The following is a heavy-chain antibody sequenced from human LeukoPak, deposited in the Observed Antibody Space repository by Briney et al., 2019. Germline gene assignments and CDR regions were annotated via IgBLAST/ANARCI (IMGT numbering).Heavy chain of an antibody. J-gene: IGHJ4*02. CDR2: VYPGDSET. Sequence: GESLKISCQGAGYKFTSYWIGWVRQRPGKGLEWMGIVYPGDSETKYSPSFQGQVTISADKSINTAYLQWSSLEASDSAMYYCARHPGSSRIDYWGQGTLVTVSP. CDR1: GYKFTSYW. D-gene: IGHD2-2*01. CDR3: ARHPGSSRIDY. V-gene: IGHV5-51*01.